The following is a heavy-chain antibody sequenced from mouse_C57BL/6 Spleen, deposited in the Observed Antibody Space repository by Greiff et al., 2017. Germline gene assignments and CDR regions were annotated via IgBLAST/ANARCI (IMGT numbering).Heavy chain of an antibody. CDR3: ARGGCNYPLAWFAY. Sequence: QVQLQQPGAELVKPGASVKMSCKASGYTFTSYWITWVKQRPGQGLEWIGDIYPGSGSTNYNEKFKSKATLTVDTSSSTAYMQLSSLTSEDSAVYDCARGGCNYPLAWFAYWGQGTLVTVSA. CDR1: GYTFTSYW. D-gene: IGHD2-1*01. CDR2: IYPGSGST. V-gene: IGHV1-55*01. J-gene: IGHJ3*01.